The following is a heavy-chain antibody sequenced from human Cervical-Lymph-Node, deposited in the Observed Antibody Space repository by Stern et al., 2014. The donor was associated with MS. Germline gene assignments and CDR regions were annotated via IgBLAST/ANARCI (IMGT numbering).Heavy chain of an antibody. CDR3: ARTIAAAGTTWFDY. D-gene: IGHD6-13*01. CDR1: GVCRSIKRKC. Sequence: SGPATPNRKRVLSVTSIVPGVCRSIKRKCMSGIRPPPGKALERLALIDWDDDKYYSTSLKSRLTIAKDTSKNQVVLTMTNMDPVDTATYYCARTIAAAGTTWFDYWGHGTLVAVSS. CDR2: IDWDDDK. J-gene: IGHJ4*01. V-gene: IGHV2-70*01.